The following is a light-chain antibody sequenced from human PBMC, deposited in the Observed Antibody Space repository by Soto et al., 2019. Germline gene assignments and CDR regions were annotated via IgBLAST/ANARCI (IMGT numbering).Light chain of an antibody. CDR3: QQYGSSPLT. CDR2: GAS. CDR1: ESVYSNY. Sequence: EIVLTQSPGTLSLSAGEGATLSCRANESVYSNYLAWYQQKPGQAPRLLIFGASNNATGIPDRFTGSGFGTDFTLTISRLEPDDFAMYYCQQYGSSPLTFGGGTNVEIK. J-gene: IGKJ4*01. V-gene: IGKV3-20*01.